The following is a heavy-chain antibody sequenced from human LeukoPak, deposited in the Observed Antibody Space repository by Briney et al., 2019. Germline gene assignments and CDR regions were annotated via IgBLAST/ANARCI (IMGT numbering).Heavy chain of an antibody. D-gene: IGHD6-19*01. V-gene: IGHV1-8*02. CDR1: GYTFTSYD. Sequence: ASVKVSCKASGYTFTSYDINWVRQATGQGLEWMGWMNPNSGNTGYAQKFQGRVTMTRDMSTSTVYMELSSLRSEDTAVYYCARVKRQWLARDAFDIWGQGTMVTVSS. CDR3: ARVKRQWLARDAFDI. J-gene: IGHJ3*02. CDR2: MNPNSGNT.